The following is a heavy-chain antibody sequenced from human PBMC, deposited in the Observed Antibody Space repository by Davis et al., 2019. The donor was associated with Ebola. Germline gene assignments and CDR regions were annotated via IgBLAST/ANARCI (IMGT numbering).Heavy chain of an antibody. Sequence: ASSVNVSCKASTYTFTSDYMHWVRQAPGQGPEWMGIINPSGGSTAYAQKFQGRVTMTRDTSTSTVYMELSSLRSEDTAVYYCARYSGTHSDYWGQGTLVTVSS. D-gene: IGHD1-26*01. CDR2: INPSGGST. CDR3: ARYSGTHSDY. J-gene: IGHJ4*02. CDR1: TYTFTSDY. V-gene: IGHV1-46*01.